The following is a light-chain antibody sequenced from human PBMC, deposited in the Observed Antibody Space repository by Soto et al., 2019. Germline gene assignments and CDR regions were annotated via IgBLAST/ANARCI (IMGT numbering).Light chain of an antibody. Sequence: DIRLPQFPSSLSPSVGDKVTITGRAIQTINAYLNWYQQKPGKAPKLLIYAASSLQSGVPSRFSGSGSGTDFTLTISSLQPEDYATYYCQESYRTPRTFGQGTRLEI. CDR2: AAS. J-gene: IGKJ2*01. CDR1: QTINAY. V-gene: IGKV1-39*01. CDR3: QESYRTPRT.